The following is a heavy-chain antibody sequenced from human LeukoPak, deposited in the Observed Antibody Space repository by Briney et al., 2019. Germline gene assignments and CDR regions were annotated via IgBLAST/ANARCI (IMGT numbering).Heavy chain of an antibody. CDR1: GYTFNSYS. J-gene: IGHJ4*02. V-gene: IGHV1-18*01. Sequence: ASVKVSCKSSGYTFNSYSISWVRQAPGQGLEWMGWISGYNGNPNYAQKFQGRVTMTTDTSTTTAYMELRSLRSDDTAVYYCARDAVSTVVIGGPDYWGQGTLVTVSP. CDR3: ARDAVSTVVIGGPDY. CDR2: ISGYNGNP. D-gene: IGHD4-23*01.